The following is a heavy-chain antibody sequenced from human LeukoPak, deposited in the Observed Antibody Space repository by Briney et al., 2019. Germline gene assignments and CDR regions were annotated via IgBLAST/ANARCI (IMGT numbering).Heavy chain of an antibody. CDR1: GYSISSGYY. CDR3: ARHTYYYDSSGYPDY. Sequence: SETLSLTCAVSGYSISSGYYWGWIRQPPGKGLEWIGSIYHSGSTYYNPSLESRVTISVDTSKNQFSLKLSSVTAADTAVYYCARHTYYYDSSGYPDYWGQGTLVTVSS. CDR2: IYHSGST. J-gene: IGHJ4*02. D-gene: IGHD3-22*01. V-gene: IGHV4-38-2*01.